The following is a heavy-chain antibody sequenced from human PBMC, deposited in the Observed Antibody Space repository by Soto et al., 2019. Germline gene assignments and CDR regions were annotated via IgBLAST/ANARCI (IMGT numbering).Heavy chain of an antibody. CDR1: GDTFTIFA. V-gene: IGHV1-69*14. D-gene: IGHD5-12*01. CDR3: ARDLGSGYDPGDY. CDR2: IIPTIGTT. Sequence: QVQLVQSGAEVKKPGSSVKVSCKASGDTFTIFAISWVRQAPGQGLEWMGVIIPTIGTTNYAPRLPGRITITVDKSTITAYMEFGSLKSEDTSVYYCARDLGSGYDPGDYWGQGTLVTVSS. J-gene: IGHJ4*02.